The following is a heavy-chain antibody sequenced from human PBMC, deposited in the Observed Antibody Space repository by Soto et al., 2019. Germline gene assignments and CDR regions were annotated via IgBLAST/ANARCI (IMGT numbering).Heavy chain of an antibody. V-gene: IGHV3-23*01. CDR1: GFTFSSYA. CDR2: ISGSGGST. J-gene: IGHJ6*02. CDR3: ATGGLEYYYYGMDV. Sequence: GGSLRLSCAASGFTFSSYAMSWVRQAPGKGLEWVSAISGSGGSTYYADSVKGRFTISRDNSKNTLYLQMNSLRAEDTAVYYCATGGLEYYYYGMDVWGQGTTVTVSS.